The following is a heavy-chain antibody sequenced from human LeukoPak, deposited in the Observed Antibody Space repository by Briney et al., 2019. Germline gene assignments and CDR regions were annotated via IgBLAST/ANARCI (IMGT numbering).Heavy chain of an antibody. CDR1: GGSISSGSYY. CDR3: AREFYYDSSGYYSVYFDY. CDR2: IYTSGST. V-gene: IGHV4-61*02. D-gene: IGHD3-22*01. J-gene: IGHJ4*02. Sequence: SETLSLTCTVSGGSISSGSYYWSWIRQPAGKGLEWIGRIYTSGSTNYNPSLKSRVTISVDTSKNQFSLKLSSVTTADTAVYYCAREFYYDSSGYYSVYFDYWGQGTLVTVSS.